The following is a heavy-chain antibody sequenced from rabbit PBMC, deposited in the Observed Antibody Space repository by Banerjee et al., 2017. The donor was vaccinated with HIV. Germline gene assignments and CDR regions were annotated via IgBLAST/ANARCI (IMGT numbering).Heavy chain of an antibody. Sequence: QEQLEESGGDLVKPEGSLTLTCTASGFTLSSYWICWVRQAPGKGLEWIACIYAGSGGYTYSASWAKGRFTISKTSSTTVTLQMTSLTAADTATYFCARGSYDDYGDPFNLWGQGTLVTVS. CDR2: IYAGSGGYT. CDR3: ARGSYDDYGDPFNL. D-gene: IGHD2-1*01. V-gene: IGHV1S45*01. J-gene: IGHJ4*01. CDR1: GFTLSSYW.